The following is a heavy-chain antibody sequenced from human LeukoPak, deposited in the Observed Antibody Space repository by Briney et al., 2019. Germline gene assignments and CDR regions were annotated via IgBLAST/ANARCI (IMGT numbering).Heavy chain of an antibody. CDR3: AKPIYDFWSGYPPDY. V-gene: IGHV3-30*02. Sequence: GGSLRLSCAASGFTFSSYGMHWVRQAPGKGLEWVAFIRYDGSNKYYADSVKGRFTISRDNSKNTLYLQMNSLRAEDTAVYYCAKPIYDFWSGYPPDYWGQGTLVAVSS. D-gene: IGHD3-3*01. CDR1: GFTFSSYG. CDR2: IRYDGSNK. J-gene: IGHJ4*02.